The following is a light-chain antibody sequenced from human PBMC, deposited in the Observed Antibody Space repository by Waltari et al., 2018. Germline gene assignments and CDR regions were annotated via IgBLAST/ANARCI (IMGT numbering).Light chain of an antibody. CDR3: QQYGSSPWT. V-gene: IGKV3-20*01. J-gene: IGKJ1*01. CDR1: QSVSSSY. CDR2: GAS. Sequence: EIVLTQSPGTLSLSPGERATLPCRASQSVSSSYLAWYQQKPGQAPRVLIHGASNRATGIPDRFSCSGSGTDFTLTISRLEPEDFAVYYCQQYGSSPWTFGQGTKVEIK.